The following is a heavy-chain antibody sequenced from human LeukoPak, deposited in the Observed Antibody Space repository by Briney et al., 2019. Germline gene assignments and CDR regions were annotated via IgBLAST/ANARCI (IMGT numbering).Heavy chain of an antibody. CDR1: GFTFSSYS. V-gene: IGHV3-21*01. CDR2: ISSSSSYI. Sequence: GSLRLSCAASGFTFSSYSMNWVRQAPGKGLEWVSSISSSSSYIYYADSVKGRFTISRDNAKNSLYLQINSLRAEDTAVYYCARAIVATDAFDIWGQGTMVTVSS. CDR3: ARAIVATDAFDI. D-gene: IGHD5-12*01. J-gene: IGHJ3*02.